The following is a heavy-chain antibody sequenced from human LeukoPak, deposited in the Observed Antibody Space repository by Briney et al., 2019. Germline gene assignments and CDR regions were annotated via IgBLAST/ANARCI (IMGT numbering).Heavy chain of an antibody. D-gene: IGHD3-10*01. CDR2: INHSGST. Sequence: PSETLSLTCAVYGGSFSGYYWSWIRQPPGKGLEWTGEINHSGSTNYNPSLKSRVTISVDTSKNQFSLKLSSVTAEDTAVYYCAKSYGSASDYHYWGQGTLVTVSS. CDR3: AKSYGSASDYHY. V-gene: IGHV4-34*01. CDR1: GGSFSGYY. J-gene: IGHJ4*02.